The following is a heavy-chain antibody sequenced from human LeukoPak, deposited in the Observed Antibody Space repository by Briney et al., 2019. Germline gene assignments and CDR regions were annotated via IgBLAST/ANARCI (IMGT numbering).Heavy chain of an antibody. V-gene: IGHV4-59*01. CDR3: AGGAQWLAHDF. CDR1: GGSIGSYH. Sequence: SQTLSLTCTVSGGSIGSYHWSWIRQPPGKGLEWIGSIYNSGSTNYNPSLKSRVIISLDTSKNRLSLKLSSVTAADTAVYYCAGGAQWLAHDFWGQGTLVTVSS. CDR2: IYNSGST. J-gene: IGHJ1*01. D-gene: IGHD6-19*01.